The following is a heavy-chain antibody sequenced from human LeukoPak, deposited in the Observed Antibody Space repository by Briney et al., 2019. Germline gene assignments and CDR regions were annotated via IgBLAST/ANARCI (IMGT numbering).Heavy chain of an antibody. CDR1: GFNFDDYV. D-gene: IGHD3-10*01. CDR2: ISWNGGTI. V-gene: IGHV3-9*01. Sequence: GGSLRLSCAASGFNFDDYVMHWVRQVPGKGLEWVSGISWNGGTIGYADSVKGRFTISRDNAKNSLFLQMNSLRAEDTALYYCAKDFRVYGSGTYSPLGYWGQGTLVTVSS. J-gene: IGHJ4*02. CDR3: AKDFRVYGSGTYSPLGY.